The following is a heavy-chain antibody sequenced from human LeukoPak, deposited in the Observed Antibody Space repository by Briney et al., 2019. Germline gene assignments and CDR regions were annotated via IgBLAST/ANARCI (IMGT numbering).Heavy chain of an antibody. CDR3: ARANIVVVPAAMNYYYYGMDV. V-gene: IGHV3-74*01. CDR2: INSDGSST. D-gene: IGHD2-2*01. Sequence: GGSLRLSCAASGFTFSSYAMYWVRQAPGKGLVWVSRINSDGSSTSYADSVKGRFTISRDNAKNTLYLQMNSLRAEDTAVYYCARANIVVVPAAMNYYYYGMDVWGQGTTVTVSS. J-gene: IGHJ6*02. CDR1: GFTFSSYA.